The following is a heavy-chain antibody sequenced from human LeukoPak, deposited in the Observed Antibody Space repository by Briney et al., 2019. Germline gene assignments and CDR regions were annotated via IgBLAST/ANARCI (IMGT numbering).Heavy chain of an antibody. Sequence: SETLSLTCTVSGDSITNSNFYWGWIRQSPGKGLEWIGSIFHSGSTNYNPSLKSRVTISVDTSKNQFYLRVRSVAAAETALYYCAGRGIVTGYFDFWGRGTLVTVSS. V-gene: IGHV4-39*01. CDR1: GDSITNSNFY. CDR2: IFHSGST. CDR3: AGRGIVTGYFDF. D-gene: IGHD3-9*01. J-gene: IGHJ4*02.